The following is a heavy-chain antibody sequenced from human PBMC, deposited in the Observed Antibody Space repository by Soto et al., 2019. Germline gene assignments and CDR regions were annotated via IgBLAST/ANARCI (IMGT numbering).Heavy chain of an antibody. Sequence: QVQLVQSGAEVKKPGASVKVSCKASGYTFTSYGISWVRQAPGQGLEWMGWISAYNGNTNYAQKLQGRVTMTTDTSTSTADMEVRRLRSYNTAVDYWARDVLRERRSRGEFGMDAWGQGTMVTVSS. V-gene: IGHV1-18*01. CDR2: ISAYNGNT. CDR3: ARDVLRERRSRGEFGMDA. D-gene: IGHD1-1*01. J-gene: IGHJ6*02. CDR1: GYTFTSYG.